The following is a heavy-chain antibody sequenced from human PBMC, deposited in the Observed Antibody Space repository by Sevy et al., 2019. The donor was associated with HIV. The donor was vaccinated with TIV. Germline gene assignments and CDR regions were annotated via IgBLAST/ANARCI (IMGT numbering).Heavy chain of an antibody. V-gene: IGHV3-21*01. Sequence: GGSLRLSCAASGFTFSSYSMNWVRQAPGKGLEWVSSISSSSSYIYYADSMKGRFTISRDNAKNSLYLQMNSLRAEDTAVYYCARDSWPSSGWYAVGDAFDIWGQGTMVTVSS. D-gene: IGHD6-19*01. CDR1: GFTFSSYS. CDR3: ARDSWPSSGWYAVGDAFDI. CDR2: ISSSSSYI. J-gene: IGHJ3*02.